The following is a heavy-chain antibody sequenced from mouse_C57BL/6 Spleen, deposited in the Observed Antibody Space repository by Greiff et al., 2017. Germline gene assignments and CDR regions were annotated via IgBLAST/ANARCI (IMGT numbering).Heavy chain of an antibody. CDR3: ARTVLYYGNGYYFDY. D-gene: IGHD2-1*01. CDR2: IDPANGNT. CDR1: GFNIKNTY. V-gene: IGHV14-3*01. Sequence: VQLKESVAELVRPGASVKLSCTASGFNIKNTYMHWVKQRPEQGLEWIGRIDPANGNTKYAPKFQGEATITADTYSNTAYLQLSSLTSEDTAIYYCARTVLYYGNGYYFDYWGQGTTLTVSS. J-gene: IGHJ2*01.